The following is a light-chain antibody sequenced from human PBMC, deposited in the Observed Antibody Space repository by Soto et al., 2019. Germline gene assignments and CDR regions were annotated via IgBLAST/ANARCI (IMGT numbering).Light chain of an antibody. CDR2: AAS. CDR3: QQYGSSPPYT. Sequence: DIVLTQSPGTLSLSPGERATLSCRASETVNNNFLGWYQQKPGQAPRLLIFAASRRATGIPDRFSGSGSGTDFTLTISRLEPEHFGVYYCQQYGSSPPYTFGQGTKLEIK. J-gene: IGKJ2*01. V-gene: IGKV3-20*01. CDR1: ETVNNNF.